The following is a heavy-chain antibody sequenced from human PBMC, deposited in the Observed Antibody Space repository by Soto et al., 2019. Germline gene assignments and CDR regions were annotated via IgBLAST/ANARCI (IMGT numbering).Heavy chain of an antibody. CDR3: ARGAGRITTVVTPYLTYNNWFDP. J-gene: IGHJ5*02. CDR2: INPSGGST. Sequence: VASVKVSCKASGYTFTSYYMHWVRQAPGQGLEWMGIINPSGGSTSYAQKFQGRVTMTRDTSTSTVYMELSSLRSEDTAVYYCARGAGRITTVVTPYLTYNNWFDPWGQGTLVTVSS. D-gene: IGHD4-17*01. V-gene: IGHV1-46*03. CDR1: GYTFTSYY.